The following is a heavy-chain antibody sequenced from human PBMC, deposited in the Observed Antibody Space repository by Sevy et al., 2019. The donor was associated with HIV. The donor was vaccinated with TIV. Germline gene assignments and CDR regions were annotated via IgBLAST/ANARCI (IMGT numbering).Heavy chain of an antibody. CDR1: GFVFSSYT. D-gene: IGHD3-10*01. J-gene: IGHJ4*02. CDR2: ISSSSRYI. CDR3: ARDMAYGSGSIVYDY. V-gene: IGHV3-21*01. Sequence: GGSLRLSCAASGFVFSSYTMNWVRQSPGKGLECVSSISSSSRYIFYADSVKGRFTISRDNARNSLYLQMNSLRAEDTAVYYCARDMAYGSGSIVYDYWGQGTLVTVSS.